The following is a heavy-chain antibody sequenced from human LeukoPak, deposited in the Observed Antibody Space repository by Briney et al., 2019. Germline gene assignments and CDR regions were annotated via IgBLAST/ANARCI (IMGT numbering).Heavy chain of an antibody. CDR2: IYSSGST. J-gene: IGHJ4*02. V-gene: IGHV4-4*07. D-gene: IGHD2-15*01. CDR3: ARATIVVVVAATRGYFDY. CDR1: GGSISSYY. Sequence: SETLSLTCTVSGGSISSYYWSWIRQPAGKGLEWIGRIYSSGSTNYNPSLESRVTMSVDTSKKQFSLKLSSVTAADTAVYYCARATIVVVVAATRGYFDYWGQGTLVTVSS.